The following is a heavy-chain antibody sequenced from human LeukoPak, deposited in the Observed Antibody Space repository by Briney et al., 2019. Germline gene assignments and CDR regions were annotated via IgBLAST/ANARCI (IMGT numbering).Heavy chain of an antibody. CDR2: IRSKAYGGTT. Sequence: PGGSLRLSCTASGFTFGDYAMSWFRQAPGKGLEWVGFIRSKAYGGTTEYAASVKGRFTISRDDSKSIAYLQMNSLRAEDTAVYYCAKDQVIAARPSWYFDLWGRGTLVTVSS. CDR3: AKDQVIAARPSWYFDL. CDR1: GFTFGDYA. J-gene: IGHJ2*01. D-gene: IGHD6-6*01. V-gene: IGHV3-49*03.